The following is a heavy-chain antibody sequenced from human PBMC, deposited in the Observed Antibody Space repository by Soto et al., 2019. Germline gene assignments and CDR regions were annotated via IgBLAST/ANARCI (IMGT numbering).Heavy chain of an antibody. CDR2: VKSDGSST. V-gene: IGHV3-74*01. CDR1: GLTLSNYW. J-gene: IGHJ6*02. CDR3: AKDSKTIFGVVIDLGSSSSGIDA. Sequence: PEGSLRLSCVAAGLTLSNYWMHWVRQAPGKGLEWVSRVKSDGSSTSYADSVKGRFTISRDNSKKTLYLQMNSLRAEDTAVYYCAKDSKTIFGVVIDLGSSSSGIDAWGQGTTVPVSS. D-gene: IGHD3-3*01.